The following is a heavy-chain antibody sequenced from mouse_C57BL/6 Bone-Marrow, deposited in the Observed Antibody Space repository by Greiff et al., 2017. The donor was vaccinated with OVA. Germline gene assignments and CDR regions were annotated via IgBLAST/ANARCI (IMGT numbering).Heavy chain of an antibody. J-gene: IGHJ4*01. CDR1: GFTFSDYG. V-gene: IGHV5-17*01. CDR2: ISSGSSTI. Sequence: EVQGVESGGGLVKPGGSLKLSCAASGFTFSDYGMHWVRQAPEKGLEWVAYISSGSSTIYYADTVKGRFPISRDNAKNTLFLQMTSLRSEDTAMYYCARPSTVVRGDYYAMDYWGQGTSVTVSS. D-gene: IGHD1-1*01. CDR3: ARPSTVVRGDYYAMDY.